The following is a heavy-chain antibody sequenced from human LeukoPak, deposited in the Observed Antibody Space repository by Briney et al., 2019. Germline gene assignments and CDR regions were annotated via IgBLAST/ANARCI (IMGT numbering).Heavy chain of an antibody. V-gene: IGHV1-2*02. CDR2: INPNSGGT. CDR1: GYTFTGYY. Sequence: ASVKVSCKASGYTFTGYYIHWVRQAPGQGLEWMGWINPNSGGTNYAQKFQGRVTMTRDTSINTAYMEVSRLRSDDTAVYYCARGVAAAGTRRGFDHWGQGTLVTVSS. J-gene: IGHJ4*02. CDR3: ARGVAAAGTRRGFDH. D-gene: IGHD6-13*01.